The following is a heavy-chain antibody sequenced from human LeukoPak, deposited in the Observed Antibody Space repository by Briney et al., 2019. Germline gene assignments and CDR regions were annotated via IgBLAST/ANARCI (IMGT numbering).Heavy chain of an antibody. Sequence: GESLKISCTAPGYSFSTYWIGWVRQMAGKGLEWMGIIYPGDSETIYSPSFQGLVTISADKSTSTAYLRWSSLKASDTAIYYCARGKLTFDPWGQGTLVTVSS. D-gene: IGHD4/OR15-4a*01. CDR1: GYSFSTYW. V-gene: IGHV5-51*01. J-gene: IGHJ5*02. CDR2: IYPGDSET. CDR3: ARGKLTFDP.